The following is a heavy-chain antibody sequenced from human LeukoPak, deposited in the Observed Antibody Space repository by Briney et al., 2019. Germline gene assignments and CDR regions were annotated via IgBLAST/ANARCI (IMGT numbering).Heavy chain of an antibody. V-gene: IGHV4-30-2*01. CDR3: AMTTTVTTSYYYGMDV. Sequence: PSQTLSLTCAVSGGSISSGGYSWSWIRQPPGKGLEWIGYIYHSGSTYYNPSLKSRVTISVDGSKNQFSLKLSSVTAADTAVYYCAMTTTVTTSYYYGMDVWGKGTTVTVSS. CDR1: GGSISSGGYS. D-gene: IGHD4-17*01. CDR2: IYHSGST. J-gene: IGHJ6*04.